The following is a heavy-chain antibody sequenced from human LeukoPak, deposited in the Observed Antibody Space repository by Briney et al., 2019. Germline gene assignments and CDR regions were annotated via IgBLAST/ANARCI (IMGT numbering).Heavy chain of an antibody. CDR2: ISYVGSNK. CDR3: ARVPHCSSTSCYSLGGDY. Sequence: GRSLRLSCAASGFTFSSYAMHWVRQAPGKGLEWVAVISYVGSNKYYADSVKGRFTISRDNSKNTLYLQMNSLRAEDTAVYYCARVPHCSSTSCYSLGGDYWGQGTLVTVSS. J-gene: IGHJ4*02. D-gene: IGHD2-2*01. V-gene: IGHV3-30*04. CDR1: GFTFSSYA.